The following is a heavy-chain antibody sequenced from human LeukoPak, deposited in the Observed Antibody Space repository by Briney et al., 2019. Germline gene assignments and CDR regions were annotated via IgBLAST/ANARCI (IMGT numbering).Heavy chain of an antibody. CDR1: GGSISSYY. V-gene: IGHV4-59*01. D-gene: IGHD3-3*01. CDR3: ASGSSSPYYDFWSGYYTGIGVNWFDP. Sequence: SETLSLTCTVSGGSISSYYWSWIRQPPRKGLEWIGYIYYSGSTNYNPSLKSRITISVDTSKHQFSLKLSSETAADTAVYYCASGSSSPYYDFWSGYYTGIGVNWFDPWGQGTLVTVSS. CDR2: IYYSGST. J-gene: IGHJ5*02.